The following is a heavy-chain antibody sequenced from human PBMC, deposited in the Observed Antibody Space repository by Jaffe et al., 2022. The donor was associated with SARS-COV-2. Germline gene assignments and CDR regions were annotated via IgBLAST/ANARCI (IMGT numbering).Heavy chain of an antibody. CDR1: GGSISSGSYY. J-gene: IGHJ6*02. CDR2: IYTSGST. CDR3: AGDTWGYDYYYGMDV. D-gene: IGHD3-16*01. Sequence: QVQLQESGPGLVKPSQTLSLTCTVSGGSISSGSYYWSWIRQPAGKGLEWIGRIYTSGSTNYNPSLKSRVTISVDTSKNQFSLKLSSVTAADTAVYYCAGDTWGYDYYYGMDVWGQGTTVTVSS. V-gene: IGHV4-61*02.